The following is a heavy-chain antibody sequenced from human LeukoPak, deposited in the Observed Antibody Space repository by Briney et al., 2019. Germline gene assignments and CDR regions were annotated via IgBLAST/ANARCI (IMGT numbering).Heavy chain of an antibody. V-gene: IGHV3-21*01. Sequence: GGSLRLSCAASGFTFGLYSMTWVRQAPGKGLEWVSLIDSNSNFMNYADSVKGRFTISRDNAKKSLYLQMNSLRAEDTAVYYCARDGRNYDFWSGYLYYCYYMDVWGKGTTVTVSS. J-gene: IGHJ6*03. CDR2: IDSNSNFM. CDR3: ARDGRNYDFWSGYLYYCYYMDV. CDR1: GFTFGLYS. D-gene: IGHD3-3*01.